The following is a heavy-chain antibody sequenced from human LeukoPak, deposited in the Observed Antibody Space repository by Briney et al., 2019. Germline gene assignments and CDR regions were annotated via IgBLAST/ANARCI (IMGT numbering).Heavy chain of an antibody. V-gene: IGHV3-9*03. J-gene: IGHJ4*02. Sequence: GRSLRLSCAASGFTFDDYAMHWVRQAPGKGLEWVSGISWNSGSIGYADSVKGRFTISRDNAKNYLYLQMNSLKAEDMALYYCAKASRQWLVTPHCFDYWAREPWSPSPQ. CDR1: GFTFDDYA. CDR3: AKASRQWLVTPHCFDY. D-gene: IGHD6-19*01. CDR2: ISWNSGSI.